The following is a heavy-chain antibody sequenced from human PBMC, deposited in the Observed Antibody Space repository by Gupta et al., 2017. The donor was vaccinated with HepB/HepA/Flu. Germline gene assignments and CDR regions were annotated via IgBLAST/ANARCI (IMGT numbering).Heavy chain of an antibody. D-gene: IGHD3/OR15-3a*01. Sequence: EVQLGESGGGLVQPGGSLSLSCAVSGFMVSRSYMSWVRQGPGQGLEWVSVIYSGGYTYYADSLRGRFTISRDNSKNTLYLQMNSLRAEDTAAYYCARDGTGRYYFDSWGQGTLVTVSS. CDR3: ARDGTGRYYFDS. V-gene: IGHV3-66*01. J-gene: IGHJ4*02. CDR1: GFMVSRSY. CDR2: IYSGGYT.